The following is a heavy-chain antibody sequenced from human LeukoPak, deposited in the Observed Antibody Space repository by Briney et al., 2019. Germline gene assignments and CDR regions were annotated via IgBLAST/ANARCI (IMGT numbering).Heavy chain of an antibody. V-gene: IGHV3-7*03. D-gene: IGHD5-12*01. CDR3: AKGMGYDYTTYYFDF. CDR1: GFTFISYW. Sequence: PGGSLRLSCAASGFTFISYWMSWVRQAPGKGLEWVANIKQDGSEKYYVDSVKGRFTISRDNSKNSLYLQMNSLRDEDTAFYYCAKGMGYDYTTYYFDFWGQGTLVTVSS. CDR2: IKQDGSEK. J-gene: IGHJ4*02.